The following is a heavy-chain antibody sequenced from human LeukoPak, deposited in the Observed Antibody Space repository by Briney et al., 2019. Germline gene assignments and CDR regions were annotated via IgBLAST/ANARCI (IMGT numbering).Heavy chain of an antibody. CDR3: ARDGRGRVAFDI. Sequence: GSVKVSCKGSGYTFTSYALKWGRQAPGQGVEWVGWINTNTGNPTYAQGFTGRFVFSLDTSVSTAYLQISSLKAEDTAVYYCARDGRGRVAFDIWGQGTMVTVSS. V-gene: IGHV7-4-1*02. J-gene: IGHJ3*02. D-gene: IGHD1-26*01. CDR2: INTNTGNP. CDR1: GYTFTSYA.